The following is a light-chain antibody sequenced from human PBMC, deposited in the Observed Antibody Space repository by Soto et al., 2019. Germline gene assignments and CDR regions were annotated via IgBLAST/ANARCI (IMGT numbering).Light chain of an antibody. J-gene: IGKJ2*01. V-gene: IGKV1-39*01. Sequence: DIQMTQSPSSLSASVGDRVTITCRASQSIRSYLNWYQQKPGKAPKLLLYDATSLQGGVPSRFSGRGSGTDFTLTISRLRPEDFATYYCHQSYSTPYTFGQGTKLEIK. CDR1: QSIRSY. CDR3: HQSYSTPYT. CDR2: DAT.